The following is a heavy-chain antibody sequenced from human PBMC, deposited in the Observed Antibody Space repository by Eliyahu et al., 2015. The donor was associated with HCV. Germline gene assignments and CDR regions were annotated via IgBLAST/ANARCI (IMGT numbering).Heavy chain of an antibody. CDR1: GFTFSSYA. D-gene: IGHD1-20*01. CDR3: TKANRIIGKKGFDY. J-gene: IGHJ4*02. V-gene: IGHV3-23*01. Sequence: EVQLLESGGALVQPGGSXRLSCAASGFTFSSYALYWVRQAPGKGLEWVSVISGNGENRYYADSVKGRFTISRDFSKNTVYLQMNSLRAEDTAVYYCTKANRIIGKKGFDYWGRGTLVTVSS. CDR2: ISGNGENR.